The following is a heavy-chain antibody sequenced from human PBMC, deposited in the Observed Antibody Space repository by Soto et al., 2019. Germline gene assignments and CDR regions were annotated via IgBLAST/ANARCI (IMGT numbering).Heavy chain of an antibody. J-gene: IGHJ6*03. Sequence: ASVKVSCKASGYTFSNYNINWVRQASGQGLEWMGWMNPDSGNTGYAEKFRGRVTMTRNSSISTAYMELSGLRSEDTAVYYCAREAASDPSFYYHYMDVWGKGTTVTVSS. V-gene: IGHV1-8*01. CDR1: GYTFSNYN. CDR2: MNPDSGNT. CDR3: AREAASDPSFYYHYMDV. D-gene: IGHD3-10*01.